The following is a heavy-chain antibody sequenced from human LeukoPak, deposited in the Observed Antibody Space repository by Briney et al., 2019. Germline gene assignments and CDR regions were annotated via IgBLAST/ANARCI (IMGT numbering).Heavy chain of an antibody. CDR1: GGSITNGGFF. D-gene: IGHD6-19*01. V-gene: IGHV4-31*03. CDR2: IYYSGST. J-gene: IGHJ4*02. CDR3: ARQSGDQSSAWYFDA. Sequence: PSETLSLTCTVSGGSITNGGFFWSWIRQHPGKGLEWIGYIYYSGSTYYNPSLKSRVTLSVDTSKNQFSLKLSSVTAADTAIYYCARQSGDQSSAWYFDAWGQGTLVTVSS.